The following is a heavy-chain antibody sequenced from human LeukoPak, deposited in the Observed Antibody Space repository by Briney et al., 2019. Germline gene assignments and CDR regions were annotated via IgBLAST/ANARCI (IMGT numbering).Heavy chain of an antibody. Sequence: SETLPLTCTVSGGSISSYYWSWIRQPAGKGLEWIGRIYSSGSTYYNPSLKRRVTMSVDTSKNQFSLKLSSVTAADTAVYYCARDAYYYDTSGYHQNDYWGQGTLVTVSS. CDR1: GGSISSYY. CDR3: ARDAYYYDTSGYHQNDY. V-gene: IGHV4-4*07. J-gene: IGHJ4*02. CDR2: IYSSGST. D-gene: IGHD3-22*01.